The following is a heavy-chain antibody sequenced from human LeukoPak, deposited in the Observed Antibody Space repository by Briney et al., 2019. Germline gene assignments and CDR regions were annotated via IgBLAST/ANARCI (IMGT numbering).Heavy chain of an antibody. V-gene: IGHV3-7*01. CDR1: GFKLGDYW. D-gene: IGHD2/OR15-2a*01. CDR2: INNDAKEK. CDR3: ARDPQYGAIDY. Sequence: PGGSLRLPCDASGFKLGDYWMLWVRLAPGKGLEGVATINNDAKEKYYVDSVKGRFTIPRDNDRNSLYLQMRSLRAEDTALYYCARDPQYGAIDYWGQGTLLTVSS. J-gene: IGHJ4*02.